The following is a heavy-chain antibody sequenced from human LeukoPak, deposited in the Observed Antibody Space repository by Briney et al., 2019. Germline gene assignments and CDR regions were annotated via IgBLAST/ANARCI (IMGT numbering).Heavy chain of an antibody. J-gene: IGHJ4*02. CDR3: ARVGYGDYIERDY. V-gene: IGHV4-34*01. D-gene: IGHD4-17*01. CDR1: GGSFSGYY. Sequence: SETLSLTCAVYGGSFSGYYWSWIRQPPGKGLEWIGEINHSGSTNYNPSLKSRVTISVDTSKNQFSLKLSSVTAADTAVYYCARVGYGDYIERDYWGQGTLVAVSS. CDR2: INHSGST.